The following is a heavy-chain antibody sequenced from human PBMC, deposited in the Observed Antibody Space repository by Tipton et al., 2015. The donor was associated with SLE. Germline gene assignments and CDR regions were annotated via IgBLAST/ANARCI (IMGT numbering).Heavy chain of an antibody. D-gene: IGHD6-13*01. CDR2: IYYSGST. CDR1: GGSISSHY. V-gene: IGHV4-59*11. J-gene: IGHJ6*02. Sequence: TLSLTCTVSGGSISSHYWSWIRQPPGKGVEWIGYIYYSGSTNYNPPLQSRVTISVDTSKNQFSLKLSSVTAADTAVYYCARGVLGSSWTLDGMDVWGQGTTVTVSS. CDR3: ARGVLGSSWTLDGMDV.